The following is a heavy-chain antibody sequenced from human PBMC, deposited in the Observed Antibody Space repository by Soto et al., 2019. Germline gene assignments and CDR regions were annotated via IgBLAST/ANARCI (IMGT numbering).Heavy chain of an antibody. CDR1: GGSIRSGGYY. D-gene: IGHD3-16*01. CDR3: ARVGGINWFDP. V-gene: IGHV4-31*03. Sequence: QVQLQESGPGLVKPSQTLSLTCTVSGGSIRSGGYYWSWIRQHPGKGLEWIGYIYYSGSTYYNPSLKSRVTISVDTSKNQFSLKLSSATAAHTAVYYCARVGGINWFDPWGQGTLVTVSS. J-gene: IGHJ5*02. CDR2: IYYSGST.